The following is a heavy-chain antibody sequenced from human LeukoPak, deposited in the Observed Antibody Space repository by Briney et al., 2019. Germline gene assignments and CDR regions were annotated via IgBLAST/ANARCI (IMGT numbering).Heavy chain of an antibody. J-gene: IGHJ6*03. CDR3: ARGPAAAGTGYYYMDV. CDR1: GFTFSSYW. Sequence: SGGSLRLSCAASGFTFSSYWMSWVRQAPGRGLEWVANIKQDGSEKYYVDSVKGRFTIPRDNAKNSLYLQMNSLRAEDTAVYYCARGPAAAGTGYYYMDVWGKGTTVTISS. D-gene: IGHD6-13*01. CDR2: IKQDGSEK. V-gene: IGHV3-7*01.